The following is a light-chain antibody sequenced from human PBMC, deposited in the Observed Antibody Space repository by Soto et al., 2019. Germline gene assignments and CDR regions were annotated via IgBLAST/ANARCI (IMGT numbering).Light chain of an antibody. V-gene: IGKV3-15*01. CDR2: GAS. CDR1: ENLNTN. CDR3: QQYKNWPPWT. J-gene: IGKJ1*01. Sequence: EIVMTQSPGTLSVSPGERATLSCTASENLNTNLAWYQQRPGQAPRLLIYGASTRATGVPARFTGSGSGTDFTLPISSLQFEYFAVYFCQQYKNWPPWTFGEGPEVDI.